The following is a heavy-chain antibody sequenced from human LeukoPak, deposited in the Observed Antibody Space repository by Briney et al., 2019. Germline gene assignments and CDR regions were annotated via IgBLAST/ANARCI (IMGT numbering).Heavy chain of an antibody. D-gene: IGHD4-17*01. V-gene: IGHV1-58*01. CDR1: GFTFSISA. CDR3: AAELYGVYTDCCTFHL. CDR2: IIVGSGAT. J-gene: IGHJ3*01. Sequence: SVEVSCKTSGFTFSISAVQWVRQDRGQRLEWIGWIIVGSGATNYAQSLQGRFTITRDMSTNTAYMELSSLGSEDSAVYYCAAELYGVYTDCCTFHLWGQGTMVTVSS.